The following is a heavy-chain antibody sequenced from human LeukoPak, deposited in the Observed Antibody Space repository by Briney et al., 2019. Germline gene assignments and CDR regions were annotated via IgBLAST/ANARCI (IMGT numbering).Heavy chain of an antibody. CDR2: IKSKTDGGTT. Sequence: GGSLRLSCAASGFTFSNAWMSWVRQAPGKGLEWVGRIKSKTDGGTTDYAAPVKGRFTISRDDSKNTLYLQMNSLKTEDTAVYYCNTELLLVGELLWVYWGQGTLVTVSS. D-gene: IGHD3-10*01. J-gene: IGHJ4*02. V-gene: IGHV3-15*01. CDR3: NTELLLVGELLWVY. CDR1: GFTFSNAW.